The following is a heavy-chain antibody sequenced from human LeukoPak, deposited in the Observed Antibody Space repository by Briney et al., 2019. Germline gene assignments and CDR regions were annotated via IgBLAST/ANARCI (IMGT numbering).Heavy chain of an antibody. CDR3: ARDLHLATPPHDFWSGYSDY. D-gene: IGHD3-3*01. J-gene: IGHJ4*02. Sequence: GGSLRLSCAASGFTVSSNCMSWVRQAPGKGLEWVSVIYSGGSTYYADSVKGRFTISRDNSKNTLYLQMNRLRAEDTAVYYCARDLHLATPPHDFWSGYSDYWGQGTLVTVSS. V-gene: IGHV3-53*01. CDR2: IYSGGST. CDR1: GFTVSSNC.